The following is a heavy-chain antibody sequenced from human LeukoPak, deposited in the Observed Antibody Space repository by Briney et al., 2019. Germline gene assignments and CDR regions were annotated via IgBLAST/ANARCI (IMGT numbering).Heavy chain of an antibody. CDR1: GFTFSSYW. J-gene: IGHJ5*02. V-gene: IGHV3-7*01. CDR3: TRIPNSANFPNWFDP. CDR2: IKQDGSEK. D-gene: IGHD4/OR15-4a*01. Sequence: PGGSLRLSCAASGFTFSSYWMSWVRQAPGKGLEWVANIKQDGSEKYYVDSVKGRFTISRDNAKNSLYLQMNSLRAEDTAVYYCTRIPNSANFPNWFDPWGQGNLVTVSS.